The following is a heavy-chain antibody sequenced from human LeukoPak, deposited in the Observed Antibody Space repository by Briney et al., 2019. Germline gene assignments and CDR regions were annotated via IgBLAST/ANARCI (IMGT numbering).Heavy chain of an antibody. D-gene: IGHD3-3*01. CDR2: IYTSGST. Sequence: SSETLSLTCTVSGGSISSYYWSWIRQPAGEGMEWIGRIYTSGSTNYNPSLKSRVTMSVDTSKNQFSLKLSSVTAADTAVYYCARDMSGHIFDYWGQGTLVTVSS. CDR1: GGSISSYY. CDR3: ARDMSGHIFDY. V-gene: IGHV4-4*07. J-gene: IGHJ4*02.